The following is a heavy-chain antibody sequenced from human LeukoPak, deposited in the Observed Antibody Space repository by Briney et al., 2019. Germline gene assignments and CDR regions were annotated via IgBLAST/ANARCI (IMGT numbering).Heavy chain of an antibody. CDR2: ISSSSSYI. V-gene: IGHV3-21*01. Sequence: GGSLRLSCAASGFTFSSYSMNWVRQAPGKGLEWVSSISSSSSYIYYADSVKGRFTIPRDNAKNSLYLQMNSLRAEDTAVYYCARDLRRDGYNRWGQGTLVTVSS. CDR3: ARDLRRDGYNR. J-gene: IGHJ5*02. D-gene: IGHD5-24*01. CDR1: GFTFSSYS.